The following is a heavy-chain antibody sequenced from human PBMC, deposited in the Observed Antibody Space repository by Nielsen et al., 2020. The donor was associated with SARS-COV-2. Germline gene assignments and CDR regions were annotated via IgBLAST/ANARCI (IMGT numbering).Heavy chain of an antibody. V-gene: IGHV4-39*01. J-gene: IGHJ4*02. Sequence: SETLSLTCTVSGGSISSSSYYWGWIRQPPGKGLEWIGSIYYSGSTYYNPSLKSRVTISVDTSKNQFSLKLSSVTAADTAVYCCARHGTRGYYDFWSGYYQPFDYWGQGTLVTVSS. CDR1: GGSISSSSYY. D-gene: IGHD3-3*01. CDR3: ARHGTRGYYDFWSGYYQPFDY. CDR2: IYYSGST.